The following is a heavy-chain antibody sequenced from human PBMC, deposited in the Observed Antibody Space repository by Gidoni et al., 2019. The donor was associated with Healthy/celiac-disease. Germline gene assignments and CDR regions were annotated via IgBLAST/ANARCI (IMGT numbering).Heavy chain of an antibody. CDR3: AKDNRAQWLSLSWFDP. V-gene: IGHV3-9*01. Sequence: EVQLVESGGGLVQPGRSLRLSCAASVFTFDDYAMHWVRQAPGKGLEWVSGSSGNSGSIGYADSVKGRLNISRDNAKKSLYLQMNRLRAEDTALYYWAKDNRAQWLSLSWFDPWGQGTLVTVSS. CDR1: VFTFDDYA. D-gene: IGHD6-19*01. J-gene: IGHJ5*02. CDR2: SSGNSGSI.